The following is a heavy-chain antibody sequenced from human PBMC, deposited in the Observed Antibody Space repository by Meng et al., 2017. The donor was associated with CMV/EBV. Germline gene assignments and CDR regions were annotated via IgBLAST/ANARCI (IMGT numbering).Heavy chain of an antibody. J-gene: IGHJ6*02. CDR1: GGTFSSYA. D-gene: IGHD7-27*01. V-gene: IGHV1-69*10. CDR3: ARGSWGDWGSFYYYGMDV. Sequence: SVKVSCKASGGTFSSYAISWVRQAPGQGLEWMGGIIPILGIANYAQKFQGRVAITADKSTSTAYMELSSLRSEDTAVYYCARGSWGDWGSFYYYGMDVWGQGTTVTVSS. CDR2: IIPILGIA.